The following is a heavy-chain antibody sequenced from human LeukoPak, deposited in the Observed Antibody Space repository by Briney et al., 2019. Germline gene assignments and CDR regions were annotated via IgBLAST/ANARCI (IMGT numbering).Heavy chain of an antibody. CDR1: GFTVSNYW. J-gene: IGHJ4*02. CDR3: ARIGYSSSSMDY. D-gene: IGHD6-6*01. Sequence: GGSLRLSCAASGFTVSNYWMSWVRQPPGKGLEWVANINQDGSVKYYVDSVKGRFTISRDNAKNSLYVQMNSLRVEDTAVYYCARIGYSSSSMDYWGQGTLVTVSS. CDR2: INQDGSVK. V-gene: IGHV3-7*01.